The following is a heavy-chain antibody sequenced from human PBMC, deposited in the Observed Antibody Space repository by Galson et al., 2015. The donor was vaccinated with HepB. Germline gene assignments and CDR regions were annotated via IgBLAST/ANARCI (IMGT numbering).Heavy chain of an antibody. D-gene: IGHD3-3*01. V-gene: IGHV3-23*01. J-gene: IGHJ4*02. Sequence: SLRLSCAASGFTFSSYAMSWVRQAPGKGLEWVSAISGSGGSTYYADSVKGRFTISRDNSKNTLYLQMNSLRAEDTAVYYCAKEGQGRLSLGGVYDFWSGPDLRYYFDYWGQGTLVTVSS. CDR3: AKEGQGRLSLGGVYDFWSGPDLRYYFDY. CDR2: ISGSGGST. CDR1: GFTFSSYA.